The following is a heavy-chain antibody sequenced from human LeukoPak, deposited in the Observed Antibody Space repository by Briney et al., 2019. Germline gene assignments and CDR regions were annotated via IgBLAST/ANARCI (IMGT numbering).Heavy chain of an antibody. CDR3: ARESIAAAGTIDY. D-gene: IGHD6-13*01. CDR2: ISSSSSYI. Sequence: PGGSLRLSCAASGFTFSSYSMNWVRQAPGKGLEWVSSISSSSSYIYYADSVKGRFTISRDNAKNSLYLQMNSLRAEDTAVYYCARESIAAAGTIDYWGQGTLVTVSS. CDR1: GFTFSSYS. V-gene: IGHV3-21*01. J-gene: IGHJ4*02.